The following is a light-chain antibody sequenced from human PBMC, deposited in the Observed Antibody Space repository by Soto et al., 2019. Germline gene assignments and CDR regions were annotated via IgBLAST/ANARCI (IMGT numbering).Light chain of an antibody. V-gene: IGKV3-15*01. CDR3: QQYYNCPRT. J-gene: IGKJ1*01. Sequence: EIVMTQSPGTLSLSPGDTATLSCRASQSLGSDLAWYQQKPGQAPRLLIFGASARPTGIPARISGSGSGTEFTLTISSLRSEDFAVYFCQQYYNCPRTFGQGTKVDIK. CDR2: GAS. CDR1: QSLGSD.